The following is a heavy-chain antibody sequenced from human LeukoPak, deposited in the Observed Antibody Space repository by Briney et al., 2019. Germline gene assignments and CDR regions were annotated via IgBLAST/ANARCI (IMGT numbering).Heavy chain of an antibody. CDR1: KYTFTGYY. J-gene: IGHJ4*02. D-gene: IGHD1-26*01. CDR3: ARGRGSQSFDY. CDR2: INPNGGDT. V-gene: IGHV1-2*02. Sequence: RASVTVSCKTSKYTFTGYYIHWVRQAPGQGLEWMGWINPNGGDTNYAQKFQGRVTMTRDTSISTAYMDLNRLTSGDTAVYFCARGRGSQSFDYWGQGTLVTVSS.